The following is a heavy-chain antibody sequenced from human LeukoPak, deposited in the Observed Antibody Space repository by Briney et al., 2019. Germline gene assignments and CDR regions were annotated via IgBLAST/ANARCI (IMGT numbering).Heavy chain of an antibody. CDR1: GFTFSSYA. V-gene: IGHV3-23*01. CDR3: AKRGSYYYDSSGYFGY. Sequence: GGSLRLSCAASGFTFSSYAMSWVRQAPGKGLEWVSGISGSGGSTYYAASVKGRFTISRDNSKNTLYLQMNSLRAEDTAVYYCAKRGSYYYDSSGYFGYWGQGTLVTVSS. D-gene: IGHD3-22*01. J-gene: IGHJ4*02. CDR2: ISGSGGST.